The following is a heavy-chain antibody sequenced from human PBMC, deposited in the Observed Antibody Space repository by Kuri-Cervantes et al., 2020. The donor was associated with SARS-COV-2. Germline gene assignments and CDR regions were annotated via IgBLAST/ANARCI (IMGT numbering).Heavy chain of an antibody. CDR1: GFTFSNAW. J-gene: IGHJ4*02. D-gene: IGHD6-19*01. V-gene: IGHV3-15*07. CDR3: ASRSGWKDY. CDR2: IKSKTDGGTT. Sequence: GESLKISCAASGFTFSNAWMNWVRQAPGKGLEWVGRIKSKTDGGTTDYAAPMKGRFTISRDDSKNSLYLQMNSLKTEDTAVYYCASRSGWKDYWGQGTLVTVSS.